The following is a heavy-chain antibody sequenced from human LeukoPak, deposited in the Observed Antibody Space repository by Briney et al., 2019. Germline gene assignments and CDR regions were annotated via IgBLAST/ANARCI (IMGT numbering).Heavy chain of an antibody. D-gene: IGHD5-18*01. Sequence: PGGSLRLSCAASGFTFSSYGMHWVRQAPGKGLEWVAFIRYDGSNKYYADSVKGRFTISRDNSKNTLYLQMNSLRAEDTAVYYCAKEQLYYYYYMDVWGKGTTVTVSS. J-gene: IGHJ6*03. CDR3: AKEQLYYYYYMDV. V-gene: IGHV3-30*02. CDR2: IRYDGSNK. CDR1: GFTFSSYG.